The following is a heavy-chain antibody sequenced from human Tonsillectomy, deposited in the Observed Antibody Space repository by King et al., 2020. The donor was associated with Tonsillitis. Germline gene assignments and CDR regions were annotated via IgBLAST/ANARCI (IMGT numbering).Heavy chain of an antibody. D-gene: IGHD3-22*01. J-gene: IGHJ4*02. CDR2: MNPNSGNT. Sequence: VQLVESGAEVKKPGASVKVSCKASGYTFTSYDISWVRQASGQGLEWMGWMNPNSGNTGYAQKFQGRVTMTRNTSISTAYMEVSSLRSEDTAVYYCASWGSGSNRNFDYWGQGTLVSVSS. CDR1: GYTFTSYD. CDR3: ASWGSGSNRNFDY. V-gene: IGHV1-8*01.